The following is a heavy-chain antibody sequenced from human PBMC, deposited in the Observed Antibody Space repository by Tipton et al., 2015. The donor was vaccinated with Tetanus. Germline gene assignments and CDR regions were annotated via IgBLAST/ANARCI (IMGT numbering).Heavy chain of an antibody. CDR2: VFRSGSA. CDR3: ARVACSSTSCYSHYFDY. Sequence: TLSLTCTVSGGSISGPYFWSWIRQPPGKGLEWIGYVFRSGSADYNPSLKSRVNISLDRSENQISLMLTSVTAADTAVYYCARVACSSTSCYSHYFDYWGPGSLVTVSS. CDR1: GGSISGPYF. V-gene: IGHV4-30-2*01. J-gene: IGHJ4*02. D-gene: IGHD2-2*01.